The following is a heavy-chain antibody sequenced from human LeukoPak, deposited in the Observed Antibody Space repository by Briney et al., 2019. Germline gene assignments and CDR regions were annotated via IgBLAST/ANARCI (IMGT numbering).Heavy chain of an antibody. D-gene: IGHD5-12*01. Sequence: PGGSLRLSCAASGFTFSSYSMNWVRQTPGKGLEWVSYISSSSSTIYYADSVKGRFTISRDNAKNSLYLQMNSLRAEDTAVYYCARGASFDYWGQGTLVTVSS. CDR1: GFTFSSYS. CDR2: ISSSSSTI. V-gene: IGHV3-48*01. CDR3: ARGASFDY. J-gene: IGHJ4*02.